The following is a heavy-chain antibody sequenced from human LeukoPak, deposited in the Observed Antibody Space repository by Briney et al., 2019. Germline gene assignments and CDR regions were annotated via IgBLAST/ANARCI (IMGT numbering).Heavy chain of an antibody. Sequence: SETLSLTCTVSGYSISSGYCWAWIRQPPGKGLEWIGAIYSTGSTYYNPSLKSRVSVSVDTSNNQFSLKVNSVTAADTAVYYCGKAAEGYYYYYYMDVWGKGTTVTVSS. D-gene: IGHD6-25*01. CDR2: IYSTGST. CDR3: GKAAEGYYYYYYMDV. V-gene: IGHV4-38-2*02. J-gene: IGHJ6*03. CDR1: GYSISSGYC.